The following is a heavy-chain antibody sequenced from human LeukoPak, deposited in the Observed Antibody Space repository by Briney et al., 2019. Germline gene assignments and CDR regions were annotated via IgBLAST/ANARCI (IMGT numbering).Heavy chain of an antibody. V-gene: IGHV4-59*01. D-gene: IGHD3-22*01. J-gene: IGHJ6*02. CDR1: GGSISSYY. CDR3: ASPDSSGYKAYYYGMDV. CDR2: IYYSGST. Sequence: PSETLSLTCTVSGGSISSYYWSWIRQPPGKGLEWIGYIYYSGSTNYNPSLKSRVTISVDTSKNQFSLKLSSVTAADTAVYYCASPDSSGYKAYYYGMDVWGQGTTVTVSS.